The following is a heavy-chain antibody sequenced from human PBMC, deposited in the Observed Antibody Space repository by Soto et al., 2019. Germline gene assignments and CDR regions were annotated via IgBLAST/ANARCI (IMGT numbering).Heavy chain of an antibody. V-gene: IGHV1-46*03. CDR2: INPSGGST. CDR1: GYTFTSYY. Sequence: ASVKVSCKASGYTFTSYYLHWVRQAPGQGLEWMGIINPSGGSTTYAQKFQGRVTMARDTSTSTVYMELSSLRSEDTAVYYCTRAPSYGAFDIWGQGTIVTVSS. J-gene: IGHJ3*02. D-gene: IGHD4-17*01. CDR3: TRAPSYGAFDI.